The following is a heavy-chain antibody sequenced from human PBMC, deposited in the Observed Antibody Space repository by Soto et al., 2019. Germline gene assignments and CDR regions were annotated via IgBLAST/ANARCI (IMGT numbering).Heavy chain of an antibody. D-gene: IGHD2-21*02. V-gene: IGHV1-69*02. CDR3: ASTSQLCGGDCYAFDI. CDR2: IIPILGIA. Sequence: ASVKVSCKASGGTFSSYTISWVRQAPGQGLEWMGRIIPILGIANYAQKFQGRVTITADKSTSTAYMELSSLRSEDTAVYYCASTSQLCGGDCYAFDIWGQGTMVTVSS. J-gene: IGHJ3*02. CDR1: GGTFSSYT.